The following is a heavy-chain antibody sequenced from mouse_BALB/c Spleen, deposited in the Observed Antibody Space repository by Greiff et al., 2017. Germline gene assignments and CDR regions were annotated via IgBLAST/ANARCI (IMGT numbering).Heavy chain of an antibody. CDR1: GYSFTDYN. CDR3: ARFYGSSYLYAMDY. Sequence: QVQLQQPGAELVKPGASVKRSCKASGYSFTDYNMYWVKQSHGKSLEWIGVINPGSGGTNYNEKFKGKATLTADKSSSTAYMQLSSLTSDDSAVYFCARFYGSSYLYAMDYWGQGTSVTVSS. J-gene: IGHJ4*01. V-gene: IGHV1-54*01. CDR2: INPGSGGT. D-gene: IGHD1-1*01.